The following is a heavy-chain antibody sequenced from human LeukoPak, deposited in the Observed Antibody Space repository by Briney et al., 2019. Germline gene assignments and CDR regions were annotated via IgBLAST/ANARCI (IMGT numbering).Heavy chain of an antibody. V-gene: IGHV3-21*04. CDR2: ISSSSSYI. CDR1: GFTFSSYS. D-gene: IGHD6-13*01. Sequence: GGSLRLSCAASGFTFSSYSMNWVRQAPGKGLEWVSSISSSSSYIYYADSVKGRFTISRDNAKNSLYLQMNSLRAEDMALYYCAKGDSSSWYRGGFDYWGQGTLVTVSS. CDR3: AKGDSSSWYRGGFDY. J-gene: IGHJ4*02.